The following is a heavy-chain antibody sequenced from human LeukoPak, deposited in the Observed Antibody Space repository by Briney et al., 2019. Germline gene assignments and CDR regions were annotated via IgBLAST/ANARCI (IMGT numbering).Heavy chain of an antibody. Sequence: GGSLRLSCAASGFSVSGAYLSWVRQAPGKGLEWLSIIYSDGYTTDYADSAKGRFTISRDNSKNTLYLQMNSLRAEDTAFYYCARLISGSYHLYFDYWGREPWSPSP. CDR3: ARLISGSYHLYFDY. CDR2: IYSDGYTT. J-gene: IGHJ4*02. V-gene: IGHV3-66*01. D-gene: IGHD3-10*01. CDR1: GFSVSGAY.